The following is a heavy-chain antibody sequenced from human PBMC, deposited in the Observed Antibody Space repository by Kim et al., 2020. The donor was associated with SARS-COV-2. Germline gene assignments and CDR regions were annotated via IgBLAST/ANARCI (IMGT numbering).Heavy chain of an antibody. D-gene: IGHD2-15*01. V-gene: IGHV3-30*07. CDR3: ARDWGGCSGGSCYG. Sequence: AGSMKGRFTITRDNSKNTLYLQMNSLRAEETAVYYCARDWGGCSGGSCYGWGQGTLVTVSS. J-gene: IGHJ1*01.